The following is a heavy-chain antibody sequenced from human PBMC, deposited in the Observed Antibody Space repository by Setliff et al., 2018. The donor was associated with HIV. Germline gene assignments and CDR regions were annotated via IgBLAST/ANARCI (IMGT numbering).Heavy chain of an antibody. Sequence: PSETLSLTCAVYGGSSSGYYWSWIRQPPGKGLEWIGDMNHSGSTNYNPSLKSRVTISTDTSKNQFSLKLSSVTAADTAVYYCARQHYYESSGRNLMDVWGKGTTVTVSS. J-gene: IGHJ6*03. D-gene: IGHD3-22*01. CDR3: ARQHYYESSGRNLMDV. CDR1: GGSSSGYY. CDR2: MNHSGST. V-gene: IGHV4-34*01.